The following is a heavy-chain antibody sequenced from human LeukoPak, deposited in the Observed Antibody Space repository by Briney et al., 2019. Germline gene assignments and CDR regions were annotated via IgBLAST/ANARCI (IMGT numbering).Heavy chain of an antibody. CDR1: GFTFDDYA. Sequence: GGSLRLSCAASGFTFDDYAMHWVRQAPGKGLEWVSGISWNSGSIGYADSVKGRFTISRDNAKNSLYLQMNSLRSEDTAVYYCARTRSSSSSWYGQFDYWGQGTLVTVSS. CDR3: ARTRSSSSSWYGQFDY. CDR2: ISWNSGSI. J-gene: IGHJ4*02. V-gene: IGHV3-9*01. D-gene: IGHD6-13*01.